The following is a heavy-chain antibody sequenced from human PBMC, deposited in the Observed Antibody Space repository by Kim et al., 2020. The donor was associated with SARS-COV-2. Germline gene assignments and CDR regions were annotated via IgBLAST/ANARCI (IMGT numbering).Heavy chain of an antibody. CDR3: ARQAGYPYGNYGMDV. CDR1: GGSISSGGSS. Sequence: SETLSLTCTVSGGSISSGGSSWSWIRQNQGKGLEGLGYTNYTGNTSTNPSLKIRVTISVDTSKNQFSLNLSPVTAADTPVYYCARQAGYPYGNYGMDVWGQGTTVTISS. D-gene: IGHD5-18*01. J-gene: IGHJ6*02. CDR2: TNYTGNT. V-gene: IGHV4-31*03.